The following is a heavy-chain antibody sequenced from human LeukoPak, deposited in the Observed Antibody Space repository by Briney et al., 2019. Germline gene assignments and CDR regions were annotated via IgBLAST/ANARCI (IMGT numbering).Heavy chain of an antibody. CDR2: IIPIFGTA. J-gene: IGHJ4*02. V-gene: IGHV1-69*06. CDR1: GGTFSSYA. CDR3: AKEYTGTFSPFPSYFDN. D-gene: IGHD1-26*01. Sequence: SVKVSCKASGGTFSSYAISWVRQAPGQGLEWMGGIIPIFGTANYAQKFQGRVTITADKSTSTAYMELSSLRSEDTAVYYCAKEYTGTFSPFPSYFDNWGQGTLVTVSS.